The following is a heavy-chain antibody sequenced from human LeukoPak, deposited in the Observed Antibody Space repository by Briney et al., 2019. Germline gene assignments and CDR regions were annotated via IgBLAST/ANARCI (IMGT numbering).Heavy chain of an antibody. D-gene: IGHD6-19*01. CDR2: IYYSGST. Sequence: KPSETLSLTCTVSGGSISSYYWSWIRQPPGKGLEWIGYIYYSGSTNYNPSLKSRVTISVDTSKNQFSLKLSSVTAADTAVYYCARGRYSSGPYDYWGQGTLVTVSS. V-gene: IGHV4-59*01. J-gene: IGHJ4*02. CDR3: ARGRYSSGPYDY. CDR1: GGSISSYY.